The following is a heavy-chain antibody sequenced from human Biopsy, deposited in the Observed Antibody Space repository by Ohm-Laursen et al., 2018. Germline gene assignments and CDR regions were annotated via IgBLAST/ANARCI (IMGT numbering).Heavy chain of an antibody. D-gene: IGHD3-3*01. CDR2: ISHDGRSR. Sequence: SLRLSCTASGFTFTSYGMHWARQAPGKGLEWVAVISHDGRSRFYVDSVKGRFTISRDNSNNTLYLQMNSLRAEDTAVCYCANSYYDFWTGYLNFDNGGQGTLVTVSS. CDR3: ANSYYDFWTGYLNFDN. V-gene: IGHV3-30*18. CDR1: GFTFTSYG. J-gene: IGHJ4*02.